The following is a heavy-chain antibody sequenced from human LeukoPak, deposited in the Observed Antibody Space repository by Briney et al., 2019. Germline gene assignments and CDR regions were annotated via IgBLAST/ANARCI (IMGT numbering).Heavy chain of an antibody. V-gene: IGHV3-74*01. CDR3: ASSSSGPLYAFDI. CDR2: INSDGSST. Sequence: GGSLRFSCAASGFTFSSYWMHWVRQAPGKGLVWVSRINSDGSSTSYADSVKGRFTISRDNAKNTLYLQMNSLRAEDTAVYYCASSSSGPLYAFDIWGQGTVVTVSS. J-gene: IGHJ3*02. D-gene: IGHD3-22*01. CDR1: GFTFSSYW.